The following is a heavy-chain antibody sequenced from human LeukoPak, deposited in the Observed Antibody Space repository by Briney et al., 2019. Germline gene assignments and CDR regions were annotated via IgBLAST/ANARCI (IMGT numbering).Heavy chain of an antibody. CDR3: ARGLGDIVVVPAATPDY. CDR1: GFTFDDYG. Sequence: GGSLRLSCAASGFTFDDYGMSWVRQATGKGLEWVSGINWNGGSTGYADSVKGRFTISRDNAKNSLYLQMNSLRAEDTALYYCARGLGDIVVVPAATPDYWGQGTLVTVSS. CDR2: INWNGGST. V-gene: IGHV3-20*04. D-gene: IGHD2-2*01. J-gene: IGHJ4*02.